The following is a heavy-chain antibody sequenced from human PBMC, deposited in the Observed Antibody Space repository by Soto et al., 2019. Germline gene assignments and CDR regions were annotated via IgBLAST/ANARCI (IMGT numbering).Heavy chain of an antibody. CDR1: GGSFSGYY. CDR2: INHSGST. J-gene: IGHJ5*02. Sequence: PSETLSLTCAVYGGSFSGYYWSWIRQPPGKGLEWIGEINHSGSTNYNPSLKSRVTISVDTSKNQFSLKLSSVTAADTAVYYCARKRRSQTWFDPWGQGTLVTVSS. CDR3: ARKRRSQTWFDP. V-gene: IGHV4-34*01.